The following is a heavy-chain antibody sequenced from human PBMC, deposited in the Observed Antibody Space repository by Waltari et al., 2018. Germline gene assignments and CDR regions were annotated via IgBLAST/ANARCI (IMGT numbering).Heavy chain of an antibody. V-gene: IGHV3-15*01. CDR2: IKSKTDGGTT. D-gene: IGHD2-15*01. CDR1: EFTFTDAW. CDR3: AANRGNSCYGH. Sequence: EVQVVESGGGLVKPGGSLRLSFAASEFTFTDAWMIWVRQAPGQGLEWVGRIKSKTDGGTTEYAAPVKGRFIISRDDSENTLYLQMNSLKMEDTAVYYCAANRGNSCYGHWGQGTLVTVSS. J-gene: IGHJ4*02.